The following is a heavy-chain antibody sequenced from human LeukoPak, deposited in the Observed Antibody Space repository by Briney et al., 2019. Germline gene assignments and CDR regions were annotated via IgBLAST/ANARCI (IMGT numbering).Heavy chain of an antibody. V-gene: IGHV3-23*01. Sequence: PGGSLRLSCAASGFTFSSYAMSWVRQAPGKGLEWVSAISGSGGSTYYADSVKGRFTISRDNSKNTLYLQMNSLRAEDTAVYYCAKDNDFWSGYYRRYYYYGMDVWGQGTPVTVSS. J-gene: IGHJ6*02. CDR1: GFTFSSYA. CDR3: AKDNDFWSGYYRRYYYYGMDV. D-gene: IGHD3-3*01. CDR2: ISGSGGST.